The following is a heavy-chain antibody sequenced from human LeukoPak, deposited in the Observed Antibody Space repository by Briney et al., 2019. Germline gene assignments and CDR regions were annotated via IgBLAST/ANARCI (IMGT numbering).Heavy chain of an antibody. Sequence: GGSLRLSCAASESIVSGNYMTWVRQAPGKGLEWLSVIYTGGGTYYADSVKGRFTISRDTSKTTVYLQMNSLRGDDTAIYYCAHYDFCSGHALDIWGQGTMVTVSS. D-gene: IGHD3-3*01. CDR1: ESIVSGNY. CDR2: IYTGGGT. V-gene: IGHV3-66*01. J-gene: IGHJ3*02. CDR3: AHYDFCSGHALDI.